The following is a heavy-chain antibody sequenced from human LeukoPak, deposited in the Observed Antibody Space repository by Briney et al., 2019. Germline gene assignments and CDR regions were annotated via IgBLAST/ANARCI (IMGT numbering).Heavy chain of an antibody. Sequence: PSQTLSLTCAISGDSVSSNSAAWNWIRQSPSRGLEWLGRTYYRSKWYNDYAVSVKSRITINPDTSKNQFSLQLNSVTPEDTAVYYCARDGYYYDSSGYYFFDYWGQGTLVTVSS. CDR2: TYYRSKWYN. CDR3: ARDGYYYDSSGYYFFDY. D-gene: IGHD3-22*01. CDR1: GDSVSSNSAA. J-gene: IGHJ4*02. V-gene: IGHV6-1*01.